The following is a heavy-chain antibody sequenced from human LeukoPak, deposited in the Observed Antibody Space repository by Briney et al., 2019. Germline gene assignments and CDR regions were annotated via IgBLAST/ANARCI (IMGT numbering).Heavy chain of an antibody. D-gene: IGHD3-9*01. V-gene: IGHV1-46*01. Sequence: EASVKVSCKASGYTFTSYAMNWVRQAPGQGLEWMGIINPSGGSTNYAQKFQGRVTMTRDTSTSTVYMEPSSLRSEDSAVYYCARDGHYDILTGYFQDWGQGTLVTVSS. CDR3: ARDGHYDILTGYFQD. CDR1: GYTFTSYA. CDR2: INPSGGST. J-gene: IGHJ1*01.